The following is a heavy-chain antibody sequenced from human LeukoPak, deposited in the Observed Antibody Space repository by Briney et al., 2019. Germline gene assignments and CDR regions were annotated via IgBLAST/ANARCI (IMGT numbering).Heavy chain of an antibody. V-gene: IGHV4-59*01. J-gene: IGHJ4*02. CDR3: ARYASDGRTLEY. CDR2: IYYGGST. D-gene: IGHD5-24*01. CDR1: GGSISSYY. Sequence: SETLSLTCTVSGGSISSYYWSWIRQPPGKGLEWIGYIYYGGSTNYNPSLKSRVTISVDTSKNHFSLKLTSVTAADTAVYYCARYASDGRTLEYWGQGILVTVSS.